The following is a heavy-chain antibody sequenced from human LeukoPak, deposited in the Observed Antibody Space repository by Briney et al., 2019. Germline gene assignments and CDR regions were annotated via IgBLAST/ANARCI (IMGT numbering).Heavy chain of an antibody. CDR1: GFTFSSYG. Sequence: GGSLRLSCAASGFTFSSYGMRWVRQAPGKGLEWVAVISYDGSNKYYADSVKGRFTISRDNSKNTLYLQMNSLRAEDTAVYYCAKDVGKYYYGSGSYYNVDYFDYWGQGTLVTVSS. V-gene: IGHV3-30*18. CDR3: AKDVGKYYYGSGSYYNVDYFDY. CDR2: ISYDGSNK. D-gene: IGHD3-10*01. J-gene: IGHJ4*02.